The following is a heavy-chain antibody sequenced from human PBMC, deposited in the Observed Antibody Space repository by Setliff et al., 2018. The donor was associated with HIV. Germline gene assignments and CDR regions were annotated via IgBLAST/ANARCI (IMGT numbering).Heavy chain of an antibody. V-gene: IGHV3-7*01. J-gene: IGHJ4*02. CDR2: IKQGGNEK. CDR1: GFTFSAHW. Sequence: SCAASGFTFSAHWMTWVRQAPGKGLEWVANIKQGGNEKYYVDSVKGRFTVSRDGARESLYLRMNSLRAEDTTVYYCVRGPPYGGLADYFDYWGQGALVTVSS. CDR3: VRGPPYGGLADYFDY. D-gene: IGHD3-10*01.